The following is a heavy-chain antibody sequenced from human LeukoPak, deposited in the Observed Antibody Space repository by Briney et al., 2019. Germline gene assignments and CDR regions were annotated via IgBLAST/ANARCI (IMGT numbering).Heavy chain of an antibody. CDR1: GGSFSGYY. CDR2: INHSGST. Sequence: SETLSLTCAVYGGSFSGYYWSWIRQPPGKGLEWIGEINHSGSTNYNPSLKSRVTMSVDTSKNQFSLKLSSVTAADTAVYYCARGFTVVTLYYYYGMDVWGQGTTVTVSS. D-gene: IGHD4-23*01. J-gene: IGHJ6*02. V-gene: IGHV4-34*01. CDR3: ARGFTVVTLYYYYGMDV.